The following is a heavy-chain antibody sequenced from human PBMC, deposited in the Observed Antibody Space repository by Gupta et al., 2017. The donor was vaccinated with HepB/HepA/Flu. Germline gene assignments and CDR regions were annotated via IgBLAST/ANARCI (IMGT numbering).Heavy chain of an antibody. CDR2: INPSGGST. CDR3: ASVYYYDSSGYYNYYYGMDV. J-gene: IGHJ6*02. CDR1: GYTFTSYY. Sequence: QVQLVQSGAEVKKPGASVKVSCKASGYTFTSYYMHWVRQAPGQGLEWMGIINPSGGSTSYAQKFQGRVTMTRDTSTSTVYMELSSLRSEDTAVYYCASVYYYDSSGYYNYYYGMDVWGQGTTVTVSS. V-gene: IGHV1-46*01. D-gene: IGHD3-22*01.